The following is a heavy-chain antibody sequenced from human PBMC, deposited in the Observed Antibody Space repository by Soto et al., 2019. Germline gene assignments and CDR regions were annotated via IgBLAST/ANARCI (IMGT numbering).Heavy chain of an antibody. V-gene: IGHV5-10-1*01. D-gene: IGHD1-20*01. CDR3: EIHPPDNWLDY. Sequence: GESLKISCKGSGYSFTSYWISWVRQMPGKGLEWMGRIDPSDSYTNYSPSFQGHVTISADKSISTAYLQWSSLKASDTAMYYCEIHPPDNWLDYWGQGTLVTVSS. CDR1: GYSFTSYW. CDR2: IDPSDSYT. J-gene: IGHJ4*02.